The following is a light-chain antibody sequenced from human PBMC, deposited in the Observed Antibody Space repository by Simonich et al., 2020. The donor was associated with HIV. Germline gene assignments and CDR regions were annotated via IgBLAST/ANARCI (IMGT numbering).Light chain of an antibody. Sequence: QSALTQPASVSGSPGQSITISCTGTSSDVGGYNFVSWYQQHPGKAPKLMIYDVSKRPAGVSNRFSGSKSDNTASLTISGLQAEDEADYYCSSYTSSSTVGVFGGGTKLTVL. V-gene: IGLV2-14*01. CDR1: SSDVGGYNF. J-gene: IGLJ3*02. CDR2: DVS. CDR3: SSYTSSSTVGV.